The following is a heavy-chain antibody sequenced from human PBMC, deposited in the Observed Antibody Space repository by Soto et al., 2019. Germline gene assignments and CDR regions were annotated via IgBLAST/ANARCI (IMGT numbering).Heavy chain of an antibody. CDR3: ARRYYDFWSGSNYYYYYMDV. V-gene: IGHV3-33*01. Sequence: GGSLRLSCAASGFTFSSYGMHWVRQAPGKGLEWVAVIWYDGSNKYYADSVKGRFTISRDNSKNTLYLQMNSLRAEDTAVYYCARRYYDFWSGSNYYYYYMDVWGKGTTVTVSS. J-gene: IGHJ6*03. D-gene: IGHD3-3*01. CDR2: IWYDGSNK. CDR1: GFTFSSYG.